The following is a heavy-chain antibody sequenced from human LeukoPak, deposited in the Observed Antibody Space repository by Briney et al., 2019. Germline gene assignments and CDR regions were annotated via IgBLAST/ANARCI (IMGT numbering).Heavy chain of an antibody. CDR3: VRGGYQFEY. J-gene: IGHJ4*02. V-gene: IGHV3-7*01. D-gene: IGHD1-26*01. Sequence: GGSLRLSCAVSGFSFRNYWMSWVRRAPGKGLGWVANIKEDGSEKYYVDSVKGRFTISRDNAKNSLYLQMNSLRVEDSAVYYCVRGGYQFEYWGQGTLVTVSS. CDR2: IKEDGSEK. CDR1: GFSFRNYW.